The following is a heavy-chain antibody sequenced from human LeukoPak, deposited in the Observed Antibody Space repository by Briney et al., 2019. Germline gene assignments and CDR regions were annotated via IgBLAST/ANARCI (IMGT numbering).Heavy chain of an antibody. CDR3: ARGGYDILTGYPSSYAFDI. Sequence: GGSLRLSCAASGFTFTTYNMNWVRQAPGTGLEWVSSITSSSSYTFYADSVKGRFTISRDNAKNPLYLQMNSLRAEDTALYYCARGGYDILTGYPSSYAFDIWGQGTMVTVSS. D-gene: IGHD3-9*01. CDR1: GFTFTTYN. J-gene: IGHJ3*02. V-gene: IGHV3-21*04. CDR2: ITSSSSYT.